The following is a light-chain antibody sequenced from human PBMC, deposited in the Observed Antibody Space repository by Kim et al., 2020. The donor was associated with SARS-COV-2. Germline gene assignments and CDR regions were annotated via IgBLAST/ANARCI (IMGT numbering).Light chain of an antibody. CDR3: SSWDDILNGVL. CDR2: GTN. V-gene: IGLV1-44*01. CDR1: SSNIKTNN. Sequence: GQRVTISCSGSSSNIKTNNVNWYQQLPGTAPKLLIYGTNQWPSGVPDRFSGSKSGTSASLTISGLQSEDEAYYFCSSWDDILNGVLFGGGTQLTVL. J-gene: IGLJ2*01.